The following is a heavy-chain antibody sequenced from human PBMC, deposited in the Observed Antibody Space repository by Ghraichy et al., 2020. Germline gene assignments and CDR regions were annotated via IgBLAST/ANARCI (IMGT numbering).Heavy chain of an antibody. CDR2: ISGTADNT. D-gene: IGHD4-17*01. V-gene: IGHV3-23*01. Sequence: GGSLRLSCVASGFTFGSYGMSWVRQAPGKGLEWVSFISGTADNTYYADSVKGRFTISRDNSQNTLYLQMNSLRAEDTAVYFCARLSTVSIKPSDCWGQGTLVTVSS. CDR3: ARLSTVSIKPSDC. J-gene: IGHJ4*02. CDR1: GFTFGSYG.